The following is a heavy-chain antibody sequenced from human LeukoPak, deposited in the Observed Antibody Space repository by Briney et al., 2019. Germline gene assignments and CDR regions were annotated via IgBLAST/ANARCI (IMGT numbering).Heavy chain of an antibody. Sequence: SETLSLTCNVSGASIRTYYWCWIRQPPGKGLEWIGSIYYSGSTYYNPSLKSRVTISVDTSKNQFSLKLSSVTAADTAVYYCGSSDYWGQGTLVTVSS. J-gene: IGHJ4*02. CDR1: GASIRTYY. D-gene: IGHD2-2*01. CDR3: GSSDY. V-gene: IGHV4-59*05. CDR2: IYYSGST.